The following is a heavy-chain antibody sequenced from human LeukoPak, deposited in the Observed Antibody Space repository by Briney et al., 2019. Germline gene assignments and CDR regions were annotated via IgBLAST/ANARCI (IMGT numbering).Heavy chain of an antibody. V-gene: IGHV3-30*02. D-gene: IGHD6-13*01. J-gene: IGHJ4*02. CDR3: ANFIAAAGSPAGY. CDR2: IRYDGSNK. Sequence: GGSLRLSCAASGFTFSSYGVHWVRQAPGKGLEWVAFIRYDGSNKYYADSVKGRFTISRDNSKNTLYLQMNSLRAEDTAVYYSANFIAAAGSPAGYWGQGTLVTVSS. CDR1: GFTFSSYG.